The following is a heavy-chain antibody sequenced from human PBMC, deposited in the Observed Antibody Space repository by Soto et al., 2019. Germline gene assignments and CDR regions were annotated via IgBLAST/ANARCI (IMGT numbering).Heavy chain of an antibody. V-gene: IGHV1-69*02. D-gene: IGHD2-21*01. CDR2: FIPILDMA. Sequence: QVQVVQSGAEVKKPESSVKVSCKPSGGPFTTYTVNWVRLAPGHGLEWMGRFIPILDMANYAQKFRDRVTIIADRSTYSAYMELNSLTSDATAVYYCASTECRDNSWPRDFHIWGPGTRVTVSS. CDR1: GGPFTTYT. J-gene: IGHJ4*02. CDR3: ASTECRDNSWPRDFHI.